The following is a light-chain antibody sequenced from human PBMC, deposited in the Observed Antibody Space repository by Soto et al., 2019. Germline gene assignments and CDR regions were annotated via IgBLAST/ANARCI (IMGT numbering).Light chain of an antibody. V-gene: IGKV1-39*01. CDR1: QGISTY. Sequence: DIQMTQSPSSLSASVGDRVTITCRASQGISTYLIWYQQRHGEAPKLLIYAASYLVSGVPSRFSGRVSETDFTLPISRLRPEDFATYYCQQSYKTPYTGGQSTKLQTK. CDR3: QQSYKTPYT. J-gene: IGKJ2*01. CDR2: AAS.